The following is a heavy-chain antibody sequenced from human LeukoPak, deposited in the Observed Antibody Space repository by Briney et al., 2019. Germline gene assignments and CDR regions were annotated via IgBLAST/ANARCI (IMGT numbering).Heavy chain of an antibody. J-gene: IGHJ6*03. D-gene: IGHD2-15*01. CDR2: ISWNSDII. CDR3: VKSGGYYYMDA. Sequence: GGSLRLSCTASGFIFYDFAMHWVRQPPGKGLEWVSTISWNSDIILYADSVKGRFTISRDNDRNSLYLEMNSLRPEDTALYYCVKSGGYYYMDAGGKGTTVVVSS. CDR1: GFIFYDFA. V-gene: IGHV3-9*01.